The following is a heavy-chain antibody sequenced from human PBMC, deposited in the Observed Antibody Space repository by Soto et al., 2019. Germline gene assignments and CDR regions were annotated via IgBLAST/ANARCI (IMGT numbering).Heavy chain of an antibody. CDR1: GESISSGGYD. D-gene: IGHD6-6*01. CDR3: ARASSSSSAADY. CDR2: IYDSESA. V-gene: IGHV4-31*03. J-gene: IGHJ4*02. Sequence: QVQLQESGPRLVRPSQTLYLICNVSGESISSGGYDWSWIRHHPGKGLEWIGYIYDSESAYYNPSLKSRVIISMDPSKNHFAMRLSSVTAPDTAVYYCARASSSSSAADYWGQGTLVTVSS.